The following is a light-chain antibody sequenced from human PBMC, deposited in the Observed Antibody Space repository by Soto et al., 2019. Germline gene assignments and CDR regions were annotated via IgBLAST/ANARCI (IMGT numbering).Light chain of an antibody. CDR2: KAS. CDR1: QSISNW. CDR3: QQYNGYRWT. J-gene: IGKJ1*01. Sequence: IQLTQSPSSLSASVGGRVTITCRASQSISNWLAWHQQKPGKVPKILIYKASSLESGVPSRFSGSGSGTEFTLTISSLQPEDFATYYCQQYNGYRWTFGQGTTVDIK. V-gene: IGKV1-5*03.